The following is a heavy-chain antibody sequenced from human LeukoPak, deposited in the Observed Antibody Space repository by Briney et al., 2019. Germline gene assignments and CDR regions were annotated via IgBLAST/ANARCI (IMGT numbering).Heavy chain of an antibody. Sequence: GESLKISCKGSGYSFSTYWIGWARQMPGKGLEWMGIIYPGDSDTRYSPSFQGQVTISADKSISTAYLQWSSLRASDTAIYYCARSWVSGYGTVLDYWGQGTLVTVSS. J-gene: IGHJ4*02. D-gene: IGHD5-18*01. V-gene: IGHV5-51*01. CDR1: GYSFSTYW. CDR2: IYPGDSDT. CDR3: ARSWVSGYGTVLDY.